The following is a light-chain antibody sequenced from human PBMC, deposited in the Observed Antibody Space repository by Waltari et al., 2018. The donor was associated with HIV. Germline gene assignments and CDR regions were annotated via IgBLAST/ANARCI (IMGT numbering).Light chain of an antibody. J-gene: IGKJ1*01. CDR1: QPIDNR. Sequence: AIRLSQSPSSLSASTGDRVNITCRSSQPIDNRVARYQQKPGTVPQLLVHDESSLQNGVPSRFSGAGSGTDFTLTITCLQSEDFATYYCQQYYENNWTFGQGTKGEIK. V-gene: IGKV1-8*01. CDR3: QQYYENNWT. CDR2: DES.